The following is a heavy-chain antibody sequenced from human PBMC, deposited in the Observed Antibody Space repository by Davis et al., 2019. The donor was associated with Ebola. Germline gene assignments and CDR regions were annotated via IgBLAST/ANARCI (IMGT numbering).Heavy chain of an antibody. CDR2: INPNSGGT. V-gene: IGHV1-2*04. Sequence: ASVKVSCKASGYIFIHYYLHWVRQAPGRGLQWMGRINPNSGGTNYAQKFQGWVTMTRDTSISTAYMELSRLRSEDTAVYYCARTLYSGYDFPYYYGMDVWGQGTTVTVSS. D-gene: IGHD5-12*01. CDR3: ARTLYSGYDFPYYYGMDV. J-gene: IGHJ6*02. CDR1: GYIFIHYY.